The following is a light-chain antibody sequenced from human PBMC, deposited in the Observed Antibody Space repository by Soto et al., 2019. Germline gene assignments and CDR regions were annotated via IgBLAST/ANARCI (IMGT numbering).Light chain of an antibody. CDR1: QSVSSSY. V-gene: IGKV3-20*01. J-gene: IGKJ1*01. CDR2: GAS. Sequence: EIVLTQSPGTLSLSPGERATLSCRASQSVSSSYFAWFQQKPGQAPRLLIYGASSRATGIPDRFSGSGSGTDFTLTISRLEPEDFVVYYCQQYGSSPWTFDQGTKVEIK. CDR3: QQYGSSPWT.